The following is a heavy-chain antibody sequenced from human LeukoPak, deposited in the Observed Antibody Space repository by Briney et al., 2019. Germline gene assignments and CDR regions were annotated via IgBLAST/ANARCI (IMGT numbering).Heavy chain of an antibody. D-gene: IGHD3-10*01. Sequence: GASVKVSCKVSGGTFSSYVISWVRQAPGQGLEWMGGIIPILGTANYAQKFQGRVTITTDESTSTGYMELSSLRSEDTAVYYCARHGVSYYYYYMDVWGKGTTVTVSS. J-gene: IGHJ6*03. V-gene: IGHV1-69*05. CDR1: GGTFSSYV. CDR2: IIPILGTA. CDR3: ARHGVSYYYYYMDV.